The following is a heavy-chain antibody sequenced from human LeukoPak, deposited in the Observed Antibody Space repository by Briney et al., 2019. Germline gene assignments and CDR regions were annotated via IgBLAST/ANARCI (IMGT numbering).Heavy chain of an antibody. D-gene: IGHD1-26*01. CDR3: ARNNGNLNLDY. V-gene: IGHV3-21*01. Sequence: PGGSLRLSCAASGFTFRAYPMIWVRQAPGKGLQWVSSIASATSDIYYADSVRGRFTISRDNAKNPLYLQMNSLRAEDTAVYYCARNNGNLNLDYWGQGTLVTVSS. CDR2: IASATSDI. CDR1: GFTFRAYP. J-gene: IGHJ4*02.